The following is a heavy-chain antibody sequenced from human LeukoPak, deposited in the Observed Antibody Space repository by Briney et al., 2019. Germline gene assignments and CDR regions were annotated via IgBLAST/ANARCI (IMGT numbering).Heavy chain of an antibody. D-gene: IGHD6-13*01. V-gene: IGHV3-48*03. Sequence: GGSLRLSCAASGFTFSSYEMNWVRQAPGKGLEWVSYIGSSGSSIYYADSVKGRFTISRDNAKNSLYLQMNSLRAEDTAVYYCARHSSTWYSAFDIWGQGTMVTVSS. CDR1: GFTFSSYE. J-gene: IGHJ3*02. CDR3: ARHSSTWYSAFDI. CDR2: IGSSGSSI.